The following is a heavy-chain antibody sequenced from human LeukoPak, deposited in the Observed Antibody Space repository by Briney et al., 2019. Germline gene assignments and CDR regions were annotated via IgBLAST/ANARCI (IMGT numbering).Heavy chain of an antibody. V-gene: IGHV4-59*01. D-gene: IGHD6-13*01. CDR3: ARVTGYRIEDYFDY. J-gene: IGHJ4*02. Sequence: SSETLSLTCTVSGGSISSYYWSWIRQPPGKGLEWIGYIYYNGSTNYNPSLKSRVTISVETSKNEFSLKLRSVTAADTAVYYCARVTGYRIEDYFDYWGQGTLVTVSS. CDR2: IYYNGST. CDR1: GGSISSYY.